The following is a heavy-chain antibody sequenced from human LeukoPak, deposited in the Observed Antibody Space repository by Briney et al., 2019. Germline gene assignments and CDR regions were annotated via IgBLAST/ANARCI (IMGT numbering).Heavy chain of an antibody. Sequence: GGSLRLSCAASGFTFSSYAMSWVRQAPGKGLEWVGRIKSKTDGGTTDYAAPVKGRFTISRDDSKNTLYLQMNSLKTEDTAVYYCTTDRGSTYYYYMDVWGKGTTVTVSS. CDR1: GFTFSSYA. J-gene: IGHJ6*03. D-gene: IGHD3-16*01. CDR2: IKSKTDGGTT. CDR3: TTDRGSTYYYYMDV. V-gene: IGHV3-15*01.